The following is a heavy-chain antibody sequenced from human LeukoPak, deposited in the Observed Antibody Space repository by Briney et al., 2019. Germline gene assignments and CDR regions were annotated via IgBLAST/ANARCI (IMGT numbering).Heavy chain of an antibody. V-gene: IGHV4-59*01. D-gene: IGHD4-17*01. Sequence: SETLSLTCTVSAVSISGSYWTWIRQSPGKGLEWIGYIYYSGSTNYNPSLKSRVSISVDTSKNQFSLQLRSVTAADTAVYYCAREDPQTTVPEGMDVWGQGTTVTVSS. CDR2: IYYSGST. CDR1: AVSISGSY. J-gene: IGHJ6*02. CDR3: AREDPQTTVPEGMDV.